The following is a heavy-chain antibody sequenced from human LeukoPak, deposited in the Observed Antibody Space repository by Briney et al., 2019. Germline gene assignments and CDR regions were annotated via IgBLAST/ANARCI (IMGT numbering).Heavy chain of an antibody. CDR3: ARDSKRFGHRDAFDI. J-gene: IGHJ3*02. CDR2: IIPIFGTA. D-gene: IGHD3-10*01. CDR1: GGTFSSYA. V-gene: IGHV1-69*13. Sequence: ASVKVSCKASGGTFSSYAISWVRQAPGQGLEWMGGIIPIFGTANYAQKFQGRVTITADESTSTAYMELSSLRSEDTAVYYCARDSKRFGHRDAFDIWGQGTMVTVSS.